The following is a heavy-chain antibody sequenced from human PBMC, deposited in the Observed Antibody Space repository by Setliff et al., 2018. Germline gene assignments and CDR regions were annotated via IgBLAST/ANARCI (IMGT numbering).Heavy chain of an antibody. CDR3: ARASVVHAIAVGY. CDR1: GGSISSSSYY. J-gene: IGHJ4*02. V-gene: IGHV4-39*01. CDR2: IYYSGST. D-gene: IGHD2-15*01. Sequence: PSETLSLTCTVSGGSISSSSYYWGWIRQPPGKGLEWIGSIYYSGSTYYNPSLKSRVTISVDTSKNQFSLKLSSVTAADTAVYYCARASVVHAIAVGYWGQGTLVTVSS.